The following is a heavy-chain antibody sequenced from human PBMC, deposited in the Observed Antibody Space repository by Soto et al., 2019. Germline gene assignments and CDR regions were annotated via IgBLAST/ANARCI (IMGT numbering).Heavy chain of an antibody. J-gene: IGHJ4*02. Sequence: QVHLVESGGGVVQPGRSLRLSCAASGFSFSTYGMHWVRQAPGKGLEWVAFISNDGSKKYYADSVKGRFTIFRDNSKNTLYMEMNSLRVEDMAVYYCAKGFENYWDFVCWGQGTLVTVSS. CDR3: AKGFENYWDFVC. CDR2: ISNDGSKK. D-gene: IGHD1-7*01. V-gene: IGHV3-30*18. CDR1: GFSFSTYG.